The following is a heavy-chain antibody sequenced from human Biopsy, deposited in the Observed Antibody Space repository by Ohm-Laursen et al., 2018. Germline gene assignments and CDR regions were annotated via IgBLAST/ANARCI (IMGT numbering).Heavy chain of an antibody. V-gene: IGHV3-48*01. J-gene: IGHJ4*02. CDR1: GFTFNTYS. CDR3: ATSFRGIQLFRSPDL. CDR2: ISTNGNTI. D-gene: IGHD3-10*01. Sequence: SLRLSCAAPGFTFNTYSMNWVRQAPGKGLEWVSYISTNGNTIYYVDSVKGRFTISRDNAKNSLYLQVNSLRAEDTAVYYCATSFRGIQLFRSPDLWGPGTLVTVSS.